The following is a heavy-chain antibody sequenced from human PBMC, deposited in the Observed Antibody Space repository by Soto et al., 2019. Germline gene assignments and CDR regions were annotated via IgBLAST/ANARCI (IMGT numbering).Heavy chain of an antibody. J-gene: IGHJ3*02. V-gene: IGHV4-4*07. CDR2: IYTSDSA. Sequence: SETLSLTCTVSGGSISSGYWSWIWQPAGKGLGWIWRIYTSDSANSNHSPKLRVTVSVDTSKNQYSLTLSFVTAADAAVYYCGRDHPSGYYALHDAFDIWGQGTMVTVSS. CDR3: GRDHPSGYYALHDAFDI. D-gene: IGHD3-3*01. CDR1: GGSISSGY.